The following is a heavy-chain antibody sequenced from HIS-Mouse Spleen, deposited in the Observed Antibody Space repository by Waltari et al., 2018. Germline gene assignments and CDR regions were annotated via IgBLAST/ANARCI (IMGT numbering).Heavy chain of an antibody. CDR1: GGSISSCSFY. Sequence: QLQLPESGPGLVKPSETLSLTCTVSGGSISSCSFYWGWTRQPPGKGLEWIGSIYYSGSTYYNPSLKSRVTISVDTSKNQFSLKLSSVTAADTAVYYCAREIPYSSSWYDWYFDLWGRGTLVTVSS. V-gene: IGHV4-39*07. D-gene: IGHD6-13*01. CDR3: AREIPYSSSWYDWYFDL. J-gene: IGHJ2*01. CDR2: IYYSGST.